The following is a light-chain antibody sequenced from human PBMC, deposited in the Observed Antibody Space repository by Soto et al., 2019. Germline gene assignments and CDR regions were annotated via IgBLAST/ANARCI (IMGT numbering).Light chain of an antibody. CDR2: GNS. Sequence: QSVLTQPPSVSGAPGQRVTISCTGSSSNIGAGYDVHWYQQLPGTAPKLLIYGNSNRPSGVPDRFSGSKSGTSASLAITGLQAEDEADYYCQSYDSRLSGYVVGTGTKVTVL. CDR3: QSYDSRLSGYV. J-gene: IGLJ1*01. CDR1: SSNIGAGYD. V-gene: IGLV1-40*01.